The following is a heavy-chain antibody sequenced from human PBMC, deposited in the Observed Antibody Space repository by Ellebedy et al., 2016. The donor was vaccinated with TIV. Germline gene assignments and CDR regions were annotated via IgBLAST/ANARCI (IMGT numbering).Heavy chain of an antibody. CDR3: ARGPLGPLDY. CDR1: GGSFSGYY. D-gene: IGHD3-16*01. V-gene: IGHV4-34*01. CDR2: INHSGST. J-gene: IGHJ4*02. Sequence: SETLSLTXAVYGGSFSGYYWSWIRQPPGKGLEWIGEINHSGSTNYNPSLKSRVTISVDTSKNQFSLKLSSVTAADTAVYYCARGPLGPLDYWGQGTLVTVSS.